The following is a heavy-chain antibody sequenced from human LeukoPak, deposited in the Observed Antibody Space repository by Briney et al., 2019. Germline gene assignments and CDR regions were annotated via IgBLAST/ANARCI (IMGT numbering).Heavy chain of an antibody. D-gene: IGHD5-12*01. V-gene: IGHV4-59*01. CDR1: GGSISSYY. J-gene: IGHJ4*02. Sequence: SETLSLTCAVSGGSISSYYWSWIRQPPGKGLEWIGYIYYSGSTNYNPSLKGRVTISVDTSKNQFSLKLGSVTAADTAVYYCASGYGKFDYWGQGTLVTVSS. CDR3: ASGYGKFDY. CDR2: IYYSGST.